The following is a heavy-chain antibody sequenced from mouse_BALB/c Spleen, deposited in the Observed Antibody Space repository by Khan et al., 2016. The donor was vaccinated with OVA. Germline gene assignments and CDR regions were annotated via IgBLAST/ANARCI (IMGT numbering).Heavy chain of an antibody. V-gene: IGHV1S81*02. Sequence: QVQLQQSGAELVKAGASVKMSCKASGYTFTSYWMHWVKQRLGQGLAWFAETNPTNGRTYYNEKFKSKATLTVDKSSSTAYMLLSGPTFEDSAGCDSARIKKIVATYFDYWGQGTTLTVSS. CDR3: ARIKKIVATYFDY. CDR1: GYTFTSYW. J-gene: IGHJ2*01. D-gene: IGHD1-1*01. CDR2: TNPTNGRT.